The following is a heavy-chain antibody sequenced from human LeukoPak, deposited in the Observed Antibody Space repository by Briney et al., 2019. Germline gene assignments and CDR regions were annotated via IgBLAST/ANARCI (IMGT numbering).Heavy chain of an antibody. CDR2: INRDGRSI. CDR3: VRDRWFDP. J-gene: IGHJ5*02. CDR1: GFTFRNYL. Sequence: GGSLILSCAASGFTFRNYLMHWVRQAPGKGLVWVSRINRDGRSISYADSVKGRFTVSRDKAKNTLYLQINSLRAEDTAVYYCVRDRWFDPWGQGTLVSVSS. V-gene: IGHV3-74*01.